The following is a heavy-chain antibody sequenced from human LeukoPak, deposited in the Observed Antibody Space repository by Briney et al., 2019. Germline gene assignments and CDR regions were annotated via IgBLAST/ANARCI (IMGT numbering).Heavy chain of an antibody. Sequence: ASVKVSCKASGYTFTSYGISWVRQAPGQGLEWMGWISAYNGNTNYAQKLQGRVTMTTDTSTSTAYMELRSLRSDDTAVYYCARLFPGDYDSLHAFDIWGQGTMVTVSS. V-gene: IGHV1-18*01. CDR2: ISAYNGNT. CDR3: ARLFPGDYDSLHAFDI. CDR1: GYTFTSYG. D-gene: IGHD3-22*01. J-gene: IGHJ3*02.